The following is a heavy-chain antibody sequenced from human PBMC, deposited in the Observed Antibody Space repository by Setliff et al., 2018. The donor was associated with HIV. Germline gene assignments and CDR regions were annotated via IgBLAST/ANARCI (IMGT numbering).Heavy chain of an antibody. CDR1: GFTFSSYY. D-gene: IGHD2-21*02. V-gene: IGHV3-11*04. Sequence: GGSLRLSCAPSGFTFSSYYMTWVRQAPGKGLEWVAYISSSASSIYYADSVKGRFIVSRDNIKNRLFLQMNSLTAEDTAVYYCVRVVTFFSTGPHFDPWGQGTLVTVSS. CDR2: ISSSASSI. CDR3: VRVVTFFSTGPHFDP. J-gene: IGHJ5*02.